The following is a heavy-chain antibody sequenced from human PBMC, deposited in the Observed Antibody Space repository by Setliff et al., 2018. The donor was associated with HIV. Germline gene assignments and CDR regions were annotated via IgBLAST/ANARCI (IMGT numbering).Heavy chain of an antibody. CDR3: ARETRYCTTISCYELEV. J-gene: IGHJ4*02. V-gene: IGHV1-3*01. CDR1: GYTFTTYA. D-gene: IGHD2-2*01. CDR2: INGGNGNT. Sequence: GASVKVSCKASGYTFTTYAIHWVRQAPGQRLEWMGWINGGNGNTKYSQKFQGRVIITRDTSASTACMELSSLRSEDTAMYYCARETRYCTTISCYELEVWGQGTLVTVSS.